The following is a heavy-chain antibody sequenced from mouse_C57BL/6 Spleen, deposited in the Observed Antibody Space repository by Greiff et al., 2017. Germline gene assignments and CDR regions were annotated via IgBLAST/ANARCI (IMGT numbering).Heavy chain of an antibody. J-gene: IGHJ3*01. D-gene: IGHD2-1*01. Sequence: VQLQQPGAELVKPGASVKLSCKASGYTFTSYWMQWVKQRPGQGLEWIGEIDPSDSYTNYNQKFKGKATLTVDTSSSTAYMQLSSLTSEDSAVYYCARATHYYGNYVLAYWGQGTLVTVSA. CDR3: ARATHYYGNYVLAY. V-gene: IGHV1-50*01. CDR2: IDPSDSYT. CDR1: GYTFTSYW.